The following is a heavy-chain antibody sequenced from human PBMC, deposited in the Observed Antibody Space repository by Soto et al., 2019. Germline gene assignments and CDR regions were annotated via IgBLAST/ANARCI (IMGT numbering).Heavy chain of an antibody. Sequence: EVQLLESGGGLVQPGGSLRLSGVASGFTFANYPMNWVRQAPGKGLEWVSGITAGGDATYYADSVKGRFTIFRDNSKNSVYLQMNNLRADDTAIYYCARRVWGQGALVTVSS. CDR3: ARRV. CDR2: ITAGGDAT. J-gene: IGHJ4*02. V-gene: IGHV3-23*01. CDR1: GFTFANYP.